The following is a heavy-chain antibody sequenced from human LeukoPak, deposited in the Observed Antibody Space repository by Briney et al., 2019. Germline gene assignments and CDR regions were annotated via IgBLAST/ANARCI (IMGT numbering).Heavy chain of an antibody. D-gene: IGHD4-17*01. CDR3: ARVYGDGDHGDYIDY. CDR1: GYIFTDYF. Sequence: GSSVTVSCKASGYIFTDYFMHWVRLAPAPGLEWMGWINPNSGGTNYAQKLQGRVTMTRDTSISTVYMELSRLTSDDTAVYYCARVYGDGDHGDYIDYWGQGTLVTVSS. CDR2: INPNSGGT. J-gene: IGHJ4*02. V-gene: IGHV1-2*02.